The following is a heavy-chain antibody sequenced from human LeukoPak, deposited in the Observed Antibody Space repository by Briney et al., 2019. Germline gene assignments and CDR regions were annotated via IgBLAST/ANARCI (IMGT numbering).Heavy chain of an antibody. CDR2: ISYDGSNK. D-gene: IGHD5-12*01. CDR1: GFTFSSYA. J-gene: IGHJ4*02. Sequence: PGRSLRLSCAASGFTFSSYAMHWVRQAPGKGLEWVAVISYDGSNKYYADSVKGRFTISRDNSKNTLYLQMNSLRAEDTAVYYCATGAYSGSGFDYWGQGTLVTVSS. CDR3: ATGAYSGSGFDY. V-gene: IGHV3-30-3*01.